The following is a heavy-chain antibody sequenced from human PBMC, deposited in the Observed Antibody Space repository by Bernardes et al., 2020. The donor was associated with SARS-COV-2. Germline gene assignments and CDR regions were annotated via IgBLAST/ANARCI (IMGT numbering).Heavy chain of an antibody. CDR2: IYYSGST. CDR1: GGSISSSSYY. J-gene: IGHJ3*01. Sequence: ETLSLTCTVSGGSISSSSYYWGWIRQPPGKGLEWIGSIYYSGSTYYNPSLKSRVTISVDTSKNQFSLKLSSVTAADTAVYYCATDMWLPDCGAECRDGFDVWGQGTTVIVSS. D-gene: IGHD2-21*01. V-gene: IGHV4-39*02. CDR3: ATDMWLPDCGAECRDGFDV.